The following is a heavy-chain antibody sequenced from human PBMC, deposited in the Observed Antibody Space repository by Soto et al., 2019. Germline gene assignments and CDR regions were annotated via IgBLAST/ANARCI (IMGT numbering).Heavy chain of an antibody. CDR3: AKDRETVSYWFDP. CDR2: ISSDGNDK. Sequence: WSLRLSCAASGFTFSIFGMHWVRQAPGKGLEWVAVISSDGNDKYYGDSVRGRFTISRDNSKNTLYLQMNSLGPEDTAVYCCAKDRETVSYWFDPWGQGTLVTVSS. V-gene: IGHV3-30*18. J-gene: IGHJ5*02. D-gene: IGHD2-21*01. CDR1: GFTFSIFG.